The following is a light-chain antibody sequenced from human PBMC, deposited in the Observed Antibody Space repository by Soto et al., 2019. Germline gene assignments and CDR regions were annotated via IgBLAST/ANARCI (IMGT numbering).Light chain of an antibody. V-gene: IGKV1-8*01. Sequence: SRVAQPPCPFSASTGYSVTITCQTSQGISWYLAWYQQKPGKAPKLLIYAASTLQSGVPSRFSGSGSGTVFTDTTSSQNYAVSPPYARQMYYCCPPCTCGQGAKV. CDR1: QGISWY. J-gene: IGKJ1*01. CDR3: QMYYCCPPCT. CDR2: AAS.